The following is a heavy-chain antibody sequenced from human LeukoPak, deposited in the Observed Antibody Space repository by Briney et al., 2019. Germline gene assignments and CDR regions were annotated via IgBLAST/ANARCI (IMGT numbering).Heavy chain of an antibody. D-gene: IGHD3-10*01. CDR3: ARYGSGSGSSPGYYFDY. CDR2: IYPGDSDT. V-gene: IGHV5-51*01. Sequence: GESLKISCKASGFSFTNYWIDWVRQMPGKGLEWMGIIYPGDSDTRYSPSFQGQVTISADKSISTAYLQWSSLKASDTAMYYCARYGSGSGSSPGYYFDYWGQGTLVTVSS. CDR1: GFSFTNYW. J-gene: IGHJ4*02.